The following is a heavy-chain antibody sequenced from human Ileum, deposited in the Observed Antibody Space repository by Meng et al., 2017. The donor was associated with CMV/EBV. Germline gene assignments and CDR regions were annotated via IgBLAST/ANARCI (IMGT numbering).Heavy chain of an antibody. CDR2: ISYDGNNK. CDR1: GFTFSRYA. Sequence: GESLKISCAASGFTFSRYALHWVRQAPGKGLEWVAVISYDGNNKYYADSVKGRFTISRDNSKNTLYLQMNSLRAEDTAVYYCARDRGGLGYCSSTSCYLGFDYWGQGTLVNVSS. V-gene: IGHV3-30-3*01. J-gene: IGHJ4*02. CDR3: ARDRGGLGYCSSTSCYLGFDY. D-gene: IGHD2-2*01.